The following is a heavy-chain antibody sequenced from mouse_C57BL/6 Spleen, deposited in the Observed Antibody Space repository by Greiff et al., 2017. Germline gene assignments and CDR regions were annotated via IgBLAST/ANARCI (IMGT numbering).Heavy chain of an antibody. CDR2: ISSGGSYT. Sequence: EVKLMESGGDLVKPGGSLKLSCAASGFTFSSYGMSWVRQTPDTRLGWVATISSGGSYTYYPDSVKGRFSIARENGKNTLYLQMSSLKSEDTAMYYCARHEGERFVDYWGQGTTLTVSS. V-gene: IGHV5-6*01. J-gene: IGHJ2*01. CDR1: GFTFSSYG. CDR3: ARHEGERFVDY. D-gene: IGHD1-1*01.